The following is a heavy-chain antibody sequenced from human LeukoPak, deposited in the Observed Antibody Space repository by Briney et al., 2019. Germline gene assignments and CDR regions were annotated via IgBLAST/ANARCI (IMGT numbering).Heavy chain of an antibody. CDR3: ARVSWSDVGALDYFDC. CDR1: GGSISSGGYY. J-gene: IGHJ4*02. CDR2: IYSTGST. D-gene: IGHD4-17*01. Sequence: RTSETLSLTCTVSGGSISSGGYYWSWIRQPAGKGLEWIGRIYSTGSTSYNPSLKSRVTMSVDTSKNQFSLKVISVTAADTAVYYCARVSWSDVGALDYFDCWGQGTLVTVSS. V-gene: IGHV4-61*02.